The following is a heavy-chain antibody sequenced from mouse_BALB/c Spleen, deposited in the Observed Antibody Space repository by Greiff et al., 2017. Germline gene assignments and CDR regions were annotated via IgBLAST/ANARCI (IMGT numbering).Heavy chain of an antibody. CDR3: ARGTTVVGNYFDY. CDR2: IYPGNVNT. V-gene: IGHV1S56*01. CDR1: GYTFTSYY. D-gene: IGHD1-1*01. J-gene: IGHJ2*01. Sequence: QVQLQQSGPELVKPGASVRISCKASGYTFTSYYIHWVKQRPGQGLEWIGWIYPGNVNTKYNEKFKGKATLTADKSSSTAYMQLSSLTSEDSAVYFCARGTTVVGNYFDYWGQGTTLTVSS.